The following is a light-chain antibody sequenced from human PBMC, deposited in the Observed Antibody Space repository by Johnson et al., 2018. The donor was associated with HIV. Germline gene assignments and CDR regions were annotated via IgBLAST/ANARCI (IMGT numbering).Light chain of an antibody. CDR1: SSNIGYNS. V-gene: IGLV1-51*01. CDR3: GTWDSSLSAPYG. J-gene: IGLJ1*01. Sequence: QAVLTQPPSVSAAPGQKVTISCSGSSSNIGYNSVSWYLQLPGTAPKLLIYDNNKRPSGFPDRFSGSKSGTSATLGITGLQTGDEADDYCGTWDSSLSAPYGFGDMTTVTVL. CDR2: DNN.